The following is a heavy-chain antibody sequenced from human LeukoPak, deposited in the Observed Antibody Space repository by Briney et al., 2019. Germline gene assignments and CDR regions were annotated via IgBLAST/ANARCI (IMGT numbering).Heavy chain of an antibody. CDR3: AKSLFRGGYYYDSSAWALDY. CDR1: GFTFGRYG. Sequence: GGSLSLSCAASGFTFGRYGMHWVRQAPGKGLEWVALIPYDGNNKYYADSVKGRFTISRDNSKNTLYLQMNSLRAEDTAVYYCAKSLFRGGYYYDSSAWALDYWGQGTLVTVSS. D-gene: IGHD3-22*01. J-gene: IGHJ4*02. CDR2: IPYDGNNK. V-gene: IGHV3-30*02.